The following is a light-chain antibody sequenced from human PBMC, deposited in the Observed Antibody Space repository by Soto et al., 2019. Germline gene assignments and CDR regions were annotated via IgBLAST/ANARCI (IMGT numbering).Light chain of an antibody. V-gene: IGLV2-14*01. CDR3: SSYRSSNSSV. Sequence: QSALAQPASVSGSPGQSITISCTGTSSDIGGYNYVSWYQHHPGKAPKLIIYEVNNRPSGVSNRFSGSKSGNTASLTISGLQPEDEAGYYCSSYRSSNSSVFGSGTKVTVL. CDR2: EVN. CDR1: SSDIGGYNY. J-gene: IGLJ1*01.